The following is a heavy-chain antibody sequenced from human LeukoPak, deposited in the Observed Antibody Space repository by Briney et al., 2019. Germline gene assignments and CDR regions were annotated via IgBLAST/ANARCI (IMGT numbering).Heavy chain of an antibody. CDR2: ISGIGGST. CDR3: AKGRRYSYGYAYYFDY. V-gene: IGHV3-23*01. Sequence: GGSLRLSCAASGFTFSSYAMSWVRQAPGKGLEWVSAISGIGGSTYYADSVKGRFTISRDNSKNTLYLQMNSLRAEDTAVYYCAKGRRYSYGYAYYFDYWGQGTLVTVSS. D-gene: IGHD5-18*01. J-gene: IGHJ4*02. CDR1: GFTFSSYA.